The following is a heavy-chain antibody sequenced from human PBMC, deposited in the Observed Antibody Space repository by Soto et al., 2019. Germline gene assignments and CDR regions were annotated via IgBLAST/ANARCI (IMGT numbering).Heavy chain of an antibody. V-gene: IGHV1-2*04. Sequence: ASVKVSCKASGYTFTGYYMHCVRQAPGQGLEWMGWINPNSGGTNYAQKFQGWVTMTRDTSISTAYMELSRLRTDDTAVYYCARDHASITGTTSFDYWGQGALVTVSS. CDR3: ARDHASITGTTSFDY. CDR2: INPNSGGT. J-gene: IGHJ4*02. D-gene: IGHD1-20*01. CDR1: GYTFTGYY.